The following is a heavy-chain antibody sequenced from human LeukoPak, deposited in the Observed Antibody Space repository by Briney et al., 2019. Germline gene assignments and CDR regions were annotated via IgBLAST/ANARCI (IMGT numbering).Heavy chain of an antibody. J-gene: IGHJ6*02. Sequence: GGSLRLSCAASGFTFSSYAMSWVRQAPGKGLEWVSAISGSGDSTYYGDSVKGRFTISRDNSKNTLYLQMNSLRAEDTAVYYCARQPHPTDYYDSSSYYYYGMDVWGQGTTVTVSS. CDR1: GFTFSSYA. CDR3: ARQPHPTDYYDSSSYYYYGMDV. CDR2: ISGSGDST. D-gene: IGHD3-22*01. V-gene: IGHV3-23*01.